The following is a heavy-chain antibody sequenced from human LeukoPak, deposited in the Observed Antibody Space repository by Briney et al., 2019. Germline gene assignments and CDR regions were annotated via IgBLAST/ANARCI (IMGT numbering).Heavy chain of an antibody. CDR3: ARGRNYFPIDY. Sequence: GGSLRLSCAASGFPFSNYAMSWVRQTPVKGLEWVSVIYNDGRTFYADSVKGRLSISRDNFRNILYLQMDSLRAEDTAVYYCARGRNYFPIDYWGQGTLVTVPS. V-gene: IGHV3-53*01. CDR1: GFPFSNYA. J-gene: IGHJ4*02. D-gene: IGHD2/OR15-2a*01. CDR2: IYNDGRT.